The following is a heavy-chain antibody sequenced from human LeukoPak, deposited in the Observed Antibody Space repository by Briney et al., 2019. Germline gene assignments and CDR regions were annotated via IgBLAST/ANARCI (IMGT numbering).Heavy chain of an antibody. D-gene: IGHD3-22*01. V-gene: IGHV1-18*01. J-gene: IGHJ4*02. Sequence: ASVKVSCKASGYTSRSNGFGWVRQAPGQGLEWMGWISAYNGNTNYAQKLQGRVTMTTDTSTSTAYMELRSLRSDDTAVYYCARTNVYYYDSSDYYPYFDYWGQGTLVTVSS. CDR3: ARTNVYYYDSSDYYPYFDY. CDR1: GYTSRSNG. CDR2: ISAYNGNT.